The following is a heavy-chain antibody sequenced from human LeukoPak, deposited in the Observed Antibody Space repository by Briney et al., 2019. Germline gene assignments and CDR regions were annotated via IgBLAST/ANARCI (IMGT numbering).Heavy chain of an antibody. CDR3: ARHDPLTVTKALDY. CDR1: GGSISSSSYY. Sequence: PSETLSLTCTVSGGSISSSSYYWGWIRQPPGKGLEWIGSIYYSGSTYYNPSLKSRVTISVDTSKNQFSLKLSSVTAADTAVYYCARHDPLTVTKALDYWGQGTLVTVSS. J-gene: IGHJ4*02. D-gene: IGHD4-17*01. V-gene: IGHV4-39*01. CDR2: IYYSGST.